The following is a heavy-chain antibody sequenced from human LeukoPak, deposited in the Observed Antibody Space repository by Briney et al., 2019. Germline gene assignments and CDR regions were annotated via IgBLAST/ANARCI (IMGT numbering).Heavy chain of an antibody. CDR1: ADSFSSHY. V-gene: IGHV4-59*11. CDR2: ISYIGST. D-gene: IGHD4-17*01. J-gene: IGHJ3*02. Sequence: SETLSLTCAVSADSFSSHYWTWIRQPPGKGLEWIGYISYIGSTNYNPSLKSRVTISIDTSKNQFSLKMSSVTAADTAVYYCARDLVTVTKGFDIWGQGTMVSVSS. CDR3: ARDLVTVTKGFDI.